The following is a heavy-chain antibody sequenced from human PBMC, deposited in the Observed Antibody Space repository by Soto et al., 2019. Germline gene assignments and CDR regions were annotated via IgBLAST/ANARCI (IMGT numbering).Heavy chain of an antibody. V-gene: IGHV3-74*01. D-gene: IGHD6-19*01. CDR2: LNSDGTSA. J-gene: IGHJ4*02. Sequence: EVQLVESGGGLVQPGGSLRLSCAGSGFTFSSDWMHWVRQDPGKGLVWVSRLNSDGTSASYADAVKGRFTISRDNAKNTLFLQMNSLTAEDTALYYCARGPFGWYGFDYWGQGTVVTVSS. CDR3: ARGPFGWYGFDY. CDR1: GFTFSSDW.